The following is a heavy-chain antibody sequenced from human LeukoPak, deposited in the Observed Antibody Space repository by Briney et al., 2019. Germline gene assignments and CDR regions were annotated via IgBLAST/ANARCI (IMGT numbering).Heavy chain of an antibody. Sequence: KPSETLSLTCTVSGGSISSYYWSWIRQPPGKGLEWIGYIYYSGSTNYNPSLKSRVTISVDTSKNQFSLKLSSVTAADTAVYYCARGSHVFMDAFDIWGQGTMVTVSS. V-gene: IGHV4-59*01. D-gene: IGHD2-21*01. CDR3: ARGSHVFMDAFDI. J-gene: IGHJ3*02. CDR2: IYYSGST. CDR1: GGSISSYY.